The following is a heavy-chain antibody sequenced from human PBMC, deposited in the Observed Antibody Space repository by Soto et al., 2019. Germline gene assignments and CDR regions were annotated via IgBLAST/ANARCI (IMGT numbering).Heavy chain of an antibody. CDR1: GGSSSGYY. CDR3: ARGSVYYDSSGYLY. J-gene: IGHJ4*02. Sequence: SETLSLTCAVYGGSSSGYYWSWIRQPPGKGLEWIGEINHSGSTNYNPSLKSRVTISVDTSKNQFSLKLSSVTAADTAVYYCARGSVYYDSSGYLYWGQGTLVTVSS. V-gene: IGHV4-34*01. CDR2: INHSGST. D-gene: IGHD3-22*01.